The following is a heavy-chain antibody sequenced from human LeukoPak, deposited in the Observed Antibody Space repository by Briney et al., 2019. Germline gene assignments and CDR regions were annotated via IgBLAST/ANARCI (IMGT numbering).Heavy chain of an antibody. CDR3: ARGRYYLDS. CDR2: FNSDGSST. J-gene: IGHJ4*02. V-gene: IGHV3-74*01. Sequence: GGSLRLSCAASGFTFSSYSMNWVRQAPGKGLVWVSRFNSDGSSTYYADSVKGRFTISRDNAKNTLYLQMNSLRVEDTAVYYCARGRYYLDSWGQGTLVTVSS. CDR1: GFTFSSYS. D-gene: IGHD1-14*01.